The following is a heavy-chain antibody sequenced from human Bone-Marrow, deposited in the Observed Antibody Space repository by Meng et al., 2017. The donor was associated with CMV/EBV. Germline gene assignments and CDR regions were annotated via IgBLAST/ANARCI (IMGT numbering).Heavy chain of an antibody. CDR2: ISGSGGST. V-gene: IGHV3-23*01. CDR1: GFTFSSYA. D-gene: IGHD3-22*01. CDR3: ANAIRYYYDSSGYFDY. Sequence: SGFTFSSYAMSWVRQAPGKGLEWVSAISGSGGSTYYADSVKGRFTISRDNSKNTLYLQMNSLRAEDTAVYYCANAIRYYYDSSGYFDYWGQGTLAPSPQ. J-gene: IGHJ4*02.